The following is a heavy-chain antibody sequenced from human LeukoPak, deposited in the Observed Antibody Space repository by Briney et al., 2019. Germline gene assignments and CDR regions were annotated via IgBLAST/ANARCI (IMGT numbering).Heavy chain of an antibody. J-gene: IGHJ4*02. V-gene: IGHV1-18*01. CDR1: GYTFTSYG. D-gene: IGHD3-22*01. Sequence: GASVKVSCKASGYTFTSYGISWVRQPPGQGLEWMGWISAYNGNTNYAQKLQGRVTMTTDTSTSTAYMALRSLRSGDTAVYYCARVWDSSGYLDYWGQGTLVTVSS. CDR2: ISAYNGNT. CDR3: ARVWDSSGYLDY.